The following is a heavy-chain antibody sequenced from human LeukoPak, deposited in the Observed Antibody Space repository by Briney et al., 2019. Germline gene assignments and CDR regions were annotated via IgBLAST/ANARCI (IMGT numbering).Heavy chain of an antibody. CDR3: ARGPEEWYQLPSGWFDP. CDR1: GFTFSSYS. J-gene: IGHJ5*02. Sequence: GGSLRLSCAASGFTFSSYSMNWVRQAPGKGLEWVSSISSSSSYIYYADSVKGRFTISRDNAKNSLYLQMNSLRAEDTAVYYCARGPEEWYQLPSGWFDPWGQGTLVTVSS. CDR2: ISSSSSYI. V-gene: IGHV3-21*01. D-gene: IGHD2-2*01.